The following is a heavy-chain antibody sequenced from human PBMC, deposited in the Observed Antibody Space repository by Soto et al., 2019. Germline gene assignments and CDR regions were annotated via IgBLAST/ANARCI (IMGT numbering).Heavy chain of an antibody. CDR1: GGSISSGGYS. CDR3: AAGGGLPRYY. J-gene: IGHJ4*02. Sequence: SETLSLTCAVSGGSISSGGYSWSWIRQPPGKGLEWIGYIYHSGSTYYNPSLKSRVTISVDRSKNQSSLKLSSVTAADTAVYYCAAGGGLPRYYWGQGTLVTAPQ. CDR2: IYHSGST. D-gene: IGHD5-12*01. V-gene: IGHV4-30-2*01.